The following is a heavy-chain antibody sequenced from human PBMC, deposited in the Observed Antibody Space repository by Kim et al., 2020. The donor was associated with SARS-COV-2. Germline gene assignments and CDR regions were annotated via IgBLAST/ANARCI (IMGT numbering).Heavy chain of an antibody. CDR3: ARANPRSDY. Sequence: SETLSLTCAVYGGSFSGYYWSWIRQPPGKGLEWIGEINHSGNTNYNPSLKSRVTISVDTSKNQFSLKLSSVTAADTAVYYCARANPRSDYWGQGTLVTVS. CDR2: INHSGNT. CDR1: GGSFSGYY. V-gene: IGHV4-34*01. D-gene: IGHD7-27*01. J-gene: IGHJ4*02.